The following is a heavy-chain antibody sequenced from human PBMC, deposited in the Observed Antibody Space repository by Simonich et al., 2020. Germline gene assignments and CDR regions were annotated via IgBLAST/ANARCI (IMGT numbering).Heavy chain of an antibody. J-gene: IGHJ3*02. V-gene: IGHV1-2*02. CDR2: INPNSGGT. CDR3: ARNGLVGILKAFDI. Sequence: QVQLVQSVAEVKKPGDSVKDSCKASGYNFTGYEMHWVGQAPGQGLEWMGWINPNSGGTNYAQKFQGRVTMTRDTSISTAYMELSRLRSDDTAVYYCARNGLVGILKAFDIWGQGTMVTVSS. D-gene: IGHD2-21*01. CDR1: GYNFTGYE.